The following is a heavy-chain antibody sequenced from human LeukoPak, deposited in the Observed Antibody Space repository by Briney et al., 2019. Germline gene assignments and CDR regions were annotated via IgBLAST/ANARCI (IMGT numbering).Heavy chain of an antibody. V-gene: IGHV4-4*07. J-gene: IGHJ4*02. CDR3: ARTSATGATFFDF. D-gene: IGHD1-26*01. CDR1: GGSISGFY. CDR2: IYSSGNT. Sequence: PSETLSLTCTVSGGSISGFYGSWIRQPAGKGLEWIGRIYSSGNTHYNPSLRSRVTMSVDTSKSQFSLSLNYVTAADTALYYCARTSATGATFFDFWGQGILVTVSS.